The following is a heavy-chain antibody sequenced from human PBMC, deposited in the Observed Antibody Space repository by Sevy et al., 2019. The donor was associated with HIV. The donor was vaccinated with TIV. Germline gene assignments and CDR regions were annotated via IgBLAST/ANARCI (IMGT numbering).Heavy chain of an antibody. CDR2: ISSAAGAK. V-gene: IGHV3-48*03. CDR1: AFTFRSYE. Sequence: GGSLRLSCAASAFTFRSYEMNWVRQAPGRGLEWVSYISSAAGAKYYADSVKGRFTISRDNAKNSLYLQMNNLRAEDTAIYYCARSTYTSGWHNLHFDFWGQGTLVTVSS. D-gene: IGHD6-19*01. CDR3: ARSTYTSGWHNLHFDF. J-gene: IGHJ4*02.